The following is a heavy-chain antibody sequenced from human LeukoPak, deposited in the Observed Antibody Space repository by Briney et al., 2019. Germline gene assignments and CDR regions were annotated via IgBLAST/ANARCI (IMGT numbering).Heavy chain of an antibody. CDR3: AREGLPGLCTSTSCHAVFDP. V-gene: IGHV4-39*02. CDR1: GGSISSSGYF. CDR2: LSFGGST. D-gene: IGHD2-2*01. Sequence: KPSETLSLTCAVSGGSISSSGYFWGWIRQSPGNGLEWIGSLSFGGSTYYNPSLKSRVTISGDTAKNHVSLKLISVSAADTAVYYCAREGLPGLCTSTSCHAVFDPWGQGTLVTVSS. J-gene: IGHJ5*02.